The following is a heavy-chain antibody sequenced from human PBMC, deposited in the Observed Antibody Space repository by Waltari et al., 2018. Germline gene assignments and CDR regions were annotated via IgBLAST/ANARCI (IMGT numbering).Heavy chain of an antibody. J-gene: IGHJ5*02. Sequence: QVQLVQSGAEVKKPGSSVKVSCKASGGTFSSYAISWVRQAPGQGLEWMGGIIPIFGTANYEQKFQARVTITTDESTSTAYMELSSLRSEDTAVYYCARGIAAAGTEYNWFDPWGQGTLVTVSS. V-gene: IGHV1-69*05. CDR1: GGTFSSYA. CDR2: IIPIFGTA. D-gene: IGHD6-13*01. CDR3: ARGIAAAGTEYNWFDP.